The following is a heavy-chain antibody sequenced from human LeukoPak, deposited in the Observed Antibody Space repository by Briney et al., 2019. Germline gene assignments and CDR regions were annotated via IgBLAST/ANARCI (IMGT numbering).Heavy chain of an antibody. CDR2: INSDGSST. CDR1: GFTFSSYW. V-gene: IGHV3-74*01. Sequence: GGSLRLSCAASGFTFSSYWMHWVRQAPGKGLVWVSRINSDGSSTSYADSVKGRFTISRDNAKNTLYLQMNRLRAEDTAVYYCAREDYGDYFDYWGQGTLVTVSS. CDR3: AREDYGDYFDY. D-gene: IGHD4-17*01. J-gene: IGHJ4*02.